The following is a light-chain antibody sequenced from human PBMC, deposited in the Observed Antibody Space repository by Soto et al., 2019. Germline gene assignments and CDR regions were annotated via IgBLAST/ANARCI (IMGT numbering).Light chain of an antibody. CDR2: RNN. CDR3: AVWDASLSAWV. V-gene: IGLV1-47*01. J-gene: IGLJ3*02. CDR1: SSNIGRNY. Sequence: QSVLTQPPSASGTPGQRVTISCSGTSSNIGRNYVYWYQQLPGTAPKLVILRNNQRPSGVPDRYSGSKSGTSASLAISGLRSEDEADYYCAVWDASLSAWVFGGGTKLTVL.